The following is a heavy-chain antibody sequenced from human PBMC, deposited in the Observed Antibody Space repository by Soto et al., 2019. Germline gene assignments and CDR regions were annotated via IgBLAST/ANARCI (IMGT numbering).Heavy chain of an antibody. CDR1: GFTFSDNY. CDR3: ARGGGWWNAYDS. D-gene: IGHD1-1*01. Sequence: QVQLVESGGVLVKPGGSLRLSCAASGFTFSDNYMSWIRQAPGKGLEWVSYISNSDSTIYYADSVKGRFTISRDNAKNLLYLQMNSLRAEDTAVYYCARGGGWWNAYDSWGQGTLVTVSS. J-gene: IGHJ5*02. CDR2: ISNSDSTI. V-gene: IGHV3-11*01.